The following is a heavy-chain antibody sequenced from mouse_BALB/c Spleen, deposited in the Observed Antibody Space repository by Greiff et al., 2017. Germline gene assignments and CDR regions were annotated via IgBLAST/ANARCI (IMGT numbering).Heavy chain of an antibody. Sequence: VQLQQSGPELVKPGASVKMSCKASGYTFTSYYIHWVKQRPGQGLEWIGWIYPGDGSTKYNEKFKGKTTLTADKSSSTAYMLLSSLTSEDSAIYFCARRGGKGAMDYWGQGTSVTVSS. CDR2: IYPGDGST. J-gene: IGHJ4*01. CDR1: GYTFTSYY. V-gene: IGHV1S56*01. D-gene: IGHD1-3*01. CDR3: ARRGGKGAMDY.